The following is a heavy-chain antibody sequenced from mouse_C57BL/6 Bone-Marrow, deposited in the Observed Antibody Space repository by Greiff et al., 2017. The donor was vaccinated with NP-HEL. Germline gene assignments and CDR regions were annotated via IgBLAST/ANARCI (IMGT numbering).Heavy chain of an antibody. CDR1: GYTFTSSG. V-gene: IGHV1-81*01. J-gene: IGHJ3*01. Sequence: VKLVESGAELARPGASVKLSCKASGYTFTSSGISWVKQRTGQGLEWIGEIYPRSGDTNYNEKFKGKATLTADKSSSTAYMALRSLTSEDSAVYFCARKGAIYDGYYGAYWGQGTLVTVSA. CDR2: IYPRSGDT. D-gene: IGHD2-3*01. CDR3: ARKGAIYDGYYGAY.